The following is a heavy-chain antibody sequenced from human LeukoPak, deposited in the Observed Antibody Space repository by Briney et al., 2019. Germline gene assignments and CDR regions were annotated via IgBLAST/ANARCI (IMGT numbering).Heavy chain of an antibody. Sequence: GGSLKLSCAASGFTFTSYSMNWVRQAPGKGLEWVSTISGGGGSTYYADSVKGRFTISRDNSKNTLYLQVNSLRAEDTAVYYCAKGGKWDVTPFDYWGQGTLVTVSS. CDR3: AKGGKWDVTPFDY. J-gene: IGHJ4*02. D-gene: IGHD1-26*01. CDR1: GFTFTSYS. CDR2: ISGGGGST. V-gene: IGHV3-23*01.